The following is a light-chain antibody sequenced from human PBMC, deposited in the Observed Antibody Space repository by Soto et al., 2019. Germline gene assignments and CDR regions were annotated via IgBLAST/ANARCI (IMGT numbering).Light chain of an antibody. CDR3: CSYAGSSPHVV. CDR2: EGS. Sequence: QSALTQPASVSGSPGQSITISCTGTSSDVGSYNLVSWYQQHPGKAPKLMLYEGSKRPSGVSNRFSGSKSGNTASLTISGLQAEDEADYYCCSYAGSSPHVVFGGGTKLTVL. CDR1: SSDVGSYNL. V-gene: IGLV2-23*01. J-gene: IGLJ2*01.